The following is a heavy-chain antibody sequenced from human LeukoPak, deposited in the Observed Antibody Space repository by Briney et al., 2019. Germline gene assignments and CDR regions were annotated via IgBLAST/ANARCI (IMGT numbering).Heavy chain of an antibody. CDR1: GFTFSTYT. J-gene: IGHJ4*02. D-gene: IGHD3-9*01. Sequence: GGSLRLSCAASGFTFSTYTMHWVRQAPGKGLEWVAVISYDASNTYYADSVKGRFTISRDNSKNTLYLQINNLRTEDTAVYYCARGPVEASRFYDYTFDSWGQGTLVTVSS. CDR2: ISYDASNT. CDR3: ARGPVEASRFYDYTFDS. V-gene: IGHV3-30-3*01.